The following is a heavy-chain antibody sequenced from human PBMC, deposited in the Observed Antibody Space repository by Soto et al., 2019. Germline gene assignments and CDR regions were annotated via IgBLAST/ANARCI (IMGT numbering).Heavy chain of an antibody. CDR1: GFTFSSYA. D-gene: IGHD3-3*01. CDR3: ANCVTGYDFWSGYLSPPLDY. CDR2: ISGSGGST. Sequence: EVQLLESGGGLVQPGGSLRLSCAASGFTFSSYAMSWVRQAPGKGLEWVSAISGSGGSTYYADSVKGRFTISRVNSKNTLYLQMNSLRAEDTAVYYCANCVTGYDFWSGYLSPPLDYWGQGTLVTVSS. V-gene: IGHV3-23*01. J-gene: IGHJ4*02.